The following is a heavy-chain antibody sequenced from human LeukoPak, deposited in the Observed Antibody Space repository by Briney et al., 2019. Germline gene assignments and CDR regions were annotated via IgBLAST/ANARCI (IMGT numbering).Heavy chain of an antibody. J-gene: IGHJ4*02. Sequence: GGSLRLSCVGIGLIFKSQDMNWVRQAPGKGLEWVSSISGSGTTAWYADAVKGRFTIPRDNSKNTLSLQMNSLRAEDTAVYYCTRNMGLDSWGQGTLVTVST. CDR1: GLIFKSQD. D-gene: IGHD2/OR15-2a*01. V-gene: IGHV3-23*01. CDR3: TRNMGLDS. CDR2: ISGSGTTA.